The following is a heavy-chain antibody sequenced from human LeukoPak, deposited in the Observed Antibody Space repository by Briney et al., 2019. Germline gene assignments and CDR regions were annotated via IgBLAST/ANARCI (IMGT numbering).Heavy chain of an antibody. CDR3: AGVVPAADYYYYYMDV. CDR2: INSDGSST. Sequence: PGGSLRLSCAASGFTFSSYWMHWVRQAPGKGLVWVSRINSDGSSTSYADSVKGRFTISRDNAKNSLYLRMNSLRAEDTAVYYCAGVVPAADYYYYYMDVWGKGTTVTVSS. CDR1: GFTFSSYW. D-gene: IGHD2-2*01. J-gene: IGHJ6*03. V-gene: IGHV3-74*01.